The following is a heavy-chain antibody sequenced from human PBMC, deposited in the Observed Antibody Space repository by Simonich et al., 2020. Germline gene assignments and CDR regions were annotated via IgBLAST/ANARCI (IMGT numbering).Heavy chain of an antibody. V-gene: IGHV1-8*03. CDR2: MNPNSGNT. Sequence: SYDINWVRQATGQGLEWMGWMNPNSGNTGYAQKFQGRVTITRNTSISTAYMELSSLRSEDTAVYYCARGRGGMSRGYVDYWGQGTLVTVSS. CDR3: ARGRGGMSRGYVDY. J-gene: IGHJ4*02. CDR1: SYD. D-gene: IGHD2-15*01.